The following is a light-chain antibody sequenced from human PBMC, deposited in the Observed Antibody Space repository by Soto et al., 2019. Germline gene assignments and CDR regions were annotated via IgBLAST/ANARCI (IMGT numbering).Light chain of an antibody. CDR3: QQYYTLPLA. J-gene: IGKJ1*01. Sequence: DIQMTQSPSSLSASVGDRVTITCQASQDISNYLNWYQQKPGKDPKLLIYDASTLETGVPSSFSGSGSGTDFTFTIISLQPEDIATYYCQQYYTLPLAFGQGTKVEIK. V-gene: IGKV1-33*01. CDR2: DAS. CDR1: QDISNY.